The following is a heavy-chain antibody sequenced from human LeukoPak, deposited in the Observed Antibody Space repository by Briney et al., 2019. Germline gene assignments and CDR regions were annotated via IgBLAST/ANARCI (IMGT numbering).Heavy chain of an antibody. CDR2: ISGGGDTI. V-gene: IGHV3-48*04. J-gene: IGHJ4*02. CDR3: ARDWEQYRYAVLNY. Sequence: GGSLRLSCAASGFTFSTYSMNWIRQAPGKGLEWVAAISGGGDTIYYADSVKGRFTVSRDNAKNSLYLQMNSLRAEDTAVYYCARDWEQYRYAVLNYWGQGTLVTVSS. D-gene: IGHD5-18*01. CDR1: GFTFSTYS.